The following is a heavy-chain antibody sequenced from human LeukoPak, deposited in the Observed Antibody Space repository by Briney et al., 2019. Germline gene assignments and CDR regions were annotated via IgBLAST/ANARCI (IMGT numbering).Heavy chain of an antibody. CDR3: ARGHGYYDSSGESD. J-gene: IGHJ4*02. V-gene: IGHV3-20*04. D-gene: IGHD3-22*01. CDR2: INWNGGST. CDR1: GFTFDDYG. Sequence: PGGSLRLSCAASGFTFDDYGVSWVRQAPGKGLEWVSGINWNGGSTGYADSVKGRFTISRDNAKNSLYLQMNSLRAEDTALYYCARGHGYYDSSGESDWGQGTLVTVSS.